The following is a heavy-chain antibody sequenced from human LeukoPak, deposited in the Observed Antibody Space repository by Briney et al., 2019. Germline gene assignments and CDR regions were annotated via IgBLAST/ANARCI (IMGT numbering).Heavy chain of an antibody. Sequence: KASETLSLTCTVSGGSISSSSYYWGWIRQPPGKGLEWIGSIYYSGSTYYNPSLKSRVTISVDTSKNQFSLKLSSVTAADTAVYYCARVADTAMVYYFDYWGQGTLVTVSS. V-gene: IGHV4-39*07. D-gene: IGHD5-18*01. CDR3: ARVADTAMVYYFDY. J-gene: IGHJ4*02. CDR2: IYYSGST. CDR1: GGSISSSSYY.